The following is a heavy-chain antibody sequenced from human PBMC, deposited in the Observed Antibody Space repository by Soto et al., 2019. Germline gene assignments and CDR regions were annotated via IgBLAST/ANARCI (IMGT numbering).Heavy chain of an antibody. V-gene: IGHV4-59*08. CDR1: GGSPISYY. Sequence: SETLSLTCTVSGGSPISYYWSWIRQPPGRGLEWIGFIYYAGSTKYNPSLNSRVTISVDTSKNQFSLTVTSVTAADTAVYYCARRIGATETFDYWGQGTLVTVS. J-gene: IGHJ4*02. CDR2: IYYAGST. CDR3: ARRIGATETFDY. D-gene: IGHD5-12*01.